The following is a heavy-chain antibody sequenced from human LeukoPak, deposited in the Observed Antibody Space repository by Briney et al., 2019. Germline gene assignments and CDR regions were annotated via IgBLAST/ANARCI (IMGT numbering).Heavy chain of an antibody. D-gene: IGHD2-8*01. V-gene: IGHV4-59*08. CDR3: AQHYVFVYGGSSFDY. CDR2: IYYSGST. J-gene: IGHJ4*02. CDR1: GGSISGYY. Sequence: KSSETLSLTCTVSGGSISGYYWSWIRQPPGKGLEWNGYIYYSGSTNYNPSLRSRLTISVDTSKNQFSLKLSSVTAADTAVYYCAQHYVFVYGGSSFDYWGQGTLVTVSS.